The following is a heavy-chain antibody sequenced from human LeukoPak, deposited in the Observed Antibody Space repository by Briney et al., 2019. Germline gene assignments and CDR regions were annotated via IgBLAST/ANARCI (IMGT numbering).Heavy chain of an antibody. CDR2: IYSSGSA. V-gene: IGHV4-59*08. D-gene: IGHD3-22*01. CDR3: ARHRDYYDS. Sequence: SETLSLTCIVSGGSISNFQWSWIRQSPGKGLEWIGYIYSSGSANYNPSLKSRVIISGDTSKNQISLNLTSVTAADTALYFCARHRDYYDSWGHGTLVTVSS. CDR1: GGSISNFQ. J-gene: IGHJ4*01.